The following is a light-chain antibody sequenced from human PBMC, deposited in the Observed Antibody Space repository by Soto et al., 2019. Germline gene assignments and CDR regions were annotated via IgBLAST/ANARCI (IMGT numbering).Light chain of an antibody. CDR2: DVT. CDR3: SSYTGSSTS. V-gene: IGLV2-14*01. CDR1: SSDVGRYNY. J-gene: IGLJ3*02. Sequence: QSALTQPASVSGSPGQSITISCTGTSSDVGRYNYVSWYQQHPGKAPKLIIYDVTYRPSGVSDRFSGSKSGSTASLTISGLQAEDGADYYCSSYTGSSTSFGGGTKLTVL.